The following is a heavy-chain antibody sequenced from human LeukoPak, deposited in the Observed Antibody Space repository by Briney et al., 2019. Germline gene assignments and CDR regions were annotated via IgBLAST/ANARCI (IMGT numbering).Heavy chain of an antibody. CDR1: GFTFSSYW. CDR2: IKQDGSEK. V-gene: IGHV3-7*01. J-gene: IGHJ6*03. CDR3: ARRDCSSTSCYTRHYYMDV. D-gene: IGHD2-2*02. Sequence: GGSLRLSCAASGFTFSSYWMSWVRQAPGKGLEWVANIKQDGSEKYYVDSVKGRFTISRDNAKNSPYLQMNSLRAEDTAVYYCARRDCSSTSCYTRHYYMDVWGKGTTVTVSS.